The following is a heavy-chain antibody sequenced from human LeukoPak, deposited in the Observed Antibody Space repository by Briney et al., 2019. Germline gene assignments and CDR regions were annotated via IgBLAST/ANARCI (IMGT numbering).Heavy chain of an antibody. D-gene: IGHD4-11*01. J-gene: IGHJ1*01. Sequence: PGGSLRLSCAASGFTFSSYAMSWVRQAPGKGLEWVSAISGSGGSTYYADSVKGRFTISRDNSKNTLYLQMNSLRAEDTAVYYCAKDHYDSTYSAEYFQHWGQGTLVTVSS. V-gene: IGHV3-23*01. CDR2: ISGSGGST. CDR3: AKDHYDSTYSAEYFQH. CDR1: GFTFSSYA.